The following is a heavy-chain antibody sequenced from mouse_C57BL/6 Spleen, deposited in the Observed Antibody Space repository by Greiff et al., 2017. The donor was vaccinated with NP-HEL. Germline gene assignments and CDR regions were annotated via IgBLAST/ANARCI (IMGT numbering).Heavy chain of an antibody. Sequence: QVQLQQPGAELVKPGASVKMSCKASGYTFTSYWITWVKQRPGQGLEWIGDIYPGSGSTNYNEKFKSKATLTVDTSSSTAYMQLSSLTSEDSAVYYCARSGALPRRAMDYWGQGTSVTVSS. CDR2: IYPGSGST. D-gene: IGHD2-1*01. CDR1: GYTFTSYW. V-gene: IGHV1-55*01. J-gene: IGHJ4*01. CDR3: ARSGALPRRAMDY.